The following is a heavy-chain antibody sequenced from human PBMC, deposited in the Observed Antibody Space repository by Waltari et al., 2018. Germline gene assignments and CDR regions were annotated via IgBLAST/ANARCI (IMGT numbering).Heavy chain of an antibody. CDR1: VFTFSSYG. J-gene: IGHJ4*02. CDR2: ISYDGSNK. D-gene: IGHD3-22*01. Sequence: QVQLVVSGGGVVQPGRSLSLSCAASVFTFSSYGMHWVRQAPGKGLEWVAVISYDGSNKYYADSVKGRFTISRDNSKNTLYLQMNSLRAEDTAVYYCAKVSSGYYNYFDYWGQGTLVTVSS. CDR3: AKVSSGYYNYFDY. V-gene: IGHV3-30*18.